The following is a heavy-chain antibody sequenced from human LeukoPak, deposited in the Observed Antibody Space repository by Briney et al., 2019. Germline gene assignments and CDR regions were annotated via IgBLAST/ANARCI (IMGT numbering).Heavy chain of an antibody. CDR3: AKSAGGNSGSYFDY. D-gene: IGHD4-23*01. J-gene: IGHJ4*02. CDR1: GFTFGSYG. CDR2: ISYDGSNK. V-gene: IGHV3-30*18. Sequence: GGSLRLSCAASGFTFGSYGMHWVRQAPGKGLEWVAVISYDGSNKYYADSVKGRFTISRDNSKNTLYLQMNSLRAEDTAVYYCAKSAGGNSGSYFDYWGQGTLVTVSS.